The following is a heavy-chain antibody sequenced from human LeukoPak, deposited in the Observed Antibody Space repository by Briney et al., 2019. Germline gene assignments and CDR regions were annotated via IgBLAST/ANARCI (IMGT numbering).Heavy chain of an antibody. D-gene: IGHD6-13*01. CDR1: GFTVSSNY. CDR3: ASPPWYSSSWYLDY. J-gene: IGHJ4*02. Sequence: PGGSLRLSCAASGFTVSSNYMSWVRQAPGKGLEWVSVIYSGGSTYYADPVKGRFTISRDNSKNTLYLQMNSLRAEDTAVYYCASPPWYSSSWYLDYWGQGTLVTVSS. V-gene: IGHV3-66*02. CDR2: IYSGGST.